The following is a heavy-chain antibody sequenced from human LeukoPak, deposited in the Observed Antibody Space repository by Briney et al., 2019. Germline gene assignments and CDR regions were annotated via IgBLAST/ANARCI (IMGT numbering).Heavy chain of an antibody. CDR3: ARETDDFWSGYRI. D-gene: IGHD3-3*01. CDR1: GGSISSYY. J-gene: IGHJ3*02. Sequence: SETLSLTCTVTGGSISSYYWSWIRQPPGKGLEWIGYIYYSGSTNYNPSLKSRVTISVDTSKNQFSLKLSSVTAADTAVYYCARETDDFWSGYRIWGQGTMVTVSS. CDR2: IYYSGST. V-gene: IGHV4-59*01.